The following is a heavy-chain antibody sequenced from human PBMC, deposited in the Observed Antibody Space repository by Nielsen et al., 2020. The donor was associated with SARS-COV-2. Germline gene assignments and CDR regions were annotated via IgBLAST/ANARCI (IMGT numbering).Heavy chain of an antibody. CDR1: GFTVSRYN. D-gene: IGHD3-16*01. Sequence: GGSLRLSCAAPGFTVSRYNMNWVSQAPGKGLEWVSIIYSDGSTYYAGSVKGRLTISRANSKNTLYLQMNSLRAEDPAVYYCERGGGGMDVWGQGTTVTVSS. CDR3: ERGGGGMDV. CDR2: IYSDGST. J-gene: IGHJ6*02. V-gene: IGHV3-53*01.